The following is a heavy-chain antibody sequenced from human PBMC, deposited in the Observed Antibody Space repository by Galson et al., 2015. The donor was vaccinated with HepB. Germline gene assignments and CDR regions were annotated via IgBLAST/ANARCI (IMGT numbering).Heavy chain of an antibody. J-gene: IGHJ5*01. CDR3: VLSRLSFGSCFDS. CDR2: IYWDDDK. D-gene: IGHD5-18*01. Sequence: PALVKPTQTLTLTCTFSGFSLDTGGVGVGWIRQPPGKALEWLALIYWDDDKRYSPSLKSRLTITKETSKNPVVLTMTNMDPVYTTTYYCVLSRLSFGSCFDSCGLATLFTVSS. V-gene: IGHV2-5*02. CDR1: GFSLDTGGVG.